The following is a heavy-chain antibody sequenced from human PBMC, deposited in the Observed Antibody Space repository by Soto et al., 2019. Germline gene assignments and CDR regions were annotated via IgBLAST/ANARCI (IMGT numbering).Heavy chain of an antibody. CDR3: AKGSTHFYYGTSGYSPSPGDAFAI. CDR2: ISGSGGST. CDR1: GVSFSSSA. D-gene: IGHD3-22*01. Sequence: GGSVRLSCAASGVSFSSSAMSWVRQAPGKGLEWVSAISGSGGSTYYADSVKGRFTISRDNSKDTLYMQMNSLRAEDTAVYYCAKGSTHFYYGTSGYSPSPGDAFAIWGQGTMVTVSS. J-gene: IGHJ3*02. V-gene: IGHV3-23*01.